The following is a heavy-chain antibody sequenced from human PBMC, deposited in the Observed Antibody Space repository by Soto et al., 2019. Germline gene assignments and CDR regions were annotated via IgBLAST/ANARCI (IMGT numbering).Heavy chain of an antibody. D-gene: IGHD6-6*01. CDR1: GGTFSNYA. CDR2: IIPIFGTA. V-gene: IGHV1-69*06. J-gene: IGHJ4*02. Sequence: GASVKVSCKASGGTFSNYAISWVRQAPGQGLEWMGGIIPIFGTANYAQKFQGRVTITADKSTSTAYMELSSLRSEDTAVYYCARDRSGYSSSSGWVYWGQGTLVTVSS. CDR3: ARDRSGYSSSSGWVY.